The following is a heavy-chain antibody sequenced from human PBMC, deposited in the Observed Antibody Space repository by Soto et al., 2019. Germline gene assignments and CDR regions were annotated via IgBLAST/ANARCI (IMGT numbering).Heavy chain of an antibody. D-gene: IGHD2-8*01. CDR2: IYWNDDK. CDR1: GFSLNTSGVG. Sequence: SCPTLVNPTQTLTLTWTFSGFSLNTSGVGVGWIRQPPGKALEWLALIYWNDDKRYSPSLKSRLTITKDTSKNQVVLTMTTMDPVDTATYYCTHRRAGLNGVWGQGTLVTVSS. CDR3: THRRAGLNGV. V-gene: IGHV2-5*01. J-gene: IGHJ4*02.